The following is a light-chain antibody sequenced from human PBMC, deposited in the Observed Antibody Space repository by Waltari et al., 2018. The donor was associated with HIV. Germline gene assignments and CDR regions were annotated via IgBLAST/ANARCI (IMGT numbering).Light chain of an antibody. CDR1: QGVSIN. Sequence: VMTQSPATLSVSPGESATLSCRASQGVSINLAWHQEKPGQAPRLLIYGASTRATGIPARFSGSGAGTEFTLTISSLQSEDFAVYYCQQYNDWPLTFGGGTKVEIK. CDR3: QQYNDWPLT. V-gene: IGKV3-15*01. CDR2: GAS. J-gene: IGKJ4*01.